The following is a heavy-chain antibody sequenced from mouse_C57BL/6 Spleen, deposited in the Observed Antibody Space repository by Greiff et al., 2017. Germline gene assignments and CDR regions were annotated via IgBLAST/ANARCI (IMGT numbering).Heavy chain of an antibody. CDR1: GYTFTDYE. D-gene: IGHD2-4*01. Sequence: VHLVESGAELVRPGASVTLSCKASGYTFTDYEMHWVKQTPVHGLEWIGAIDPETGGTAYNQKFKGKAILTADKSSSTAYMELRSLTSEDSAVYYCTANDYGDWYFDVWGTGTTVTVSS. J-gene: IGHJ1*03. CDR2: IDPETGGT. CDR3: TANDYGDWYFDV. V-gene: IGHV1-15*01.